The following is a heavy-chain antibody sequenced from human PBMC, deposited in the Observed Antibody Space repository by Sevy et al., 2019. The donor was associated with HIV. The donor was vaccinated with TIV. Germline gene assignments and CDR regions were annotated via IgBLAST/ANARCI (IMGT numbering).Heavy chain of an antibody. CDR1: GFTFGDYT. D-gene: IGHD1-26*01. Sequence: GGSLRLSCTVSGFTFGDYTLSWVRQAPGKGLEWVAFIRGKPYRGTTEYAASVKGRFTISRDDSKSIAYLQMNSLKTEYTAVYYCTRVEGAADWGMDVWAQGTTVTVSS. J-gene: IGHJ6*02. CDR3: TRVEGAADWGMDV. CDR2: IRGKPYRGTT. V-gene: IGHV3-49*04.